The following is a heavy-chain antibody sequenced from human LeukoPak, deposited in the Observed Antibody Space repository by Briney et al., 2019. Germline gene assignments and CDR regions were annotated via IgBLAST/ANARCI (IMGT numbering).Heavy chain of an antibody. CDR2: ISWNSGSI. CDR3: AKGGGVYYYESIGYYSYFDY. D-gene: IGHD3-22*01. CDR1: GLTFDDYA. V-gene: IGHV3-9*01. J-gene: IGHJ4*02. Sequence: TGGSLRLSCAASGLTFDDYAMHSVRQAPGKGLEWVPGISWNSGSIGYAASVKGRFTISRDNAKNSLYQQMNSLRAERTALYYCAKGGGVYYYESIGYYSYFDYWGQGTLVTFSS.